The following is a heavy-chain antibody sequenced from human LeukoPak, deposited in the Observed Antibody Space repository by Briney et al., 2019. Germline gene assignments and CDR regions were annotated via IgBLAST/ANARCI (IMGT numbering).Heavy chain of an antibody. D-gene: IGHD2-15*01. V-gene: IGHV4-30-4*07. Sequence: SETLSLTCAVSGGSISSGGYSWSWIRQPPGKGLEWIGYIYYSGSTYYNPSLKSRVTISVDTSKNQFSLKLSSVTAADTAVYYCARDGGGRSSRAFGIWGQGTMVTVSS. CDR1: GGSISSGGYS. CDR3: ARDGGGRSSRAFGI. CDR2: IYYSGST. J-gene: IGHJ3*02.